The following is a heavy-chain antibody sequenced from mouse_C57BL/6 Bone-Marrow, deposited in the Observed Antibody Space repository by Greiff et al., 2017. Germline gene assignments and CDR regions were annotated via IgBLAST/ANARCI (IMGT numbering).Heavy chain of an antibody. Sequence: EVQLQQSGAELVRPGASVTLSCSASGFTITADYMRWVKQRPEQGLEWIGWFDPENGDTKYTSKFQGQTTITADTSSNTAYLQLSSVTSEDTAVYYCTTLIYYDWYFDVGGRGTTVTVSA. D-gene: IGHD1-1*01. J-gene: IGHJ1*03. CDR1: GFTITADY. CDR2: FDPENGDT. CDR3: TTLIYYDWYFDV. V-gene: IGHV14-4*01.